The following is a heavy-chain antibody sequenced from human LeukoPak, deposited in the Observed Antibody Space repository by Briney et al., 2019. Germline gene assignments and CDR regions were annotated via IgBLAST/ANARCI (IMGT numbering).Heavy chain of an antibody. J-gene: IGHJ4*02. CDR1: GGSISSYY. CDR3: ARDGGLRGVFDY. V-gene: IGHV4-59*01. CDR2: IYYSGST. D-gene: IGHD3-16*01. Sequence: PSETLSLTCTVSGGSISSYYWSWIRQPPGKGLEWIGYIYYSGSTNYNPSLKSRVTISVDTSKNQFSLKLSSVTAADTAVYYCARDGGLRGVFDYWGQGTLVTVSS.